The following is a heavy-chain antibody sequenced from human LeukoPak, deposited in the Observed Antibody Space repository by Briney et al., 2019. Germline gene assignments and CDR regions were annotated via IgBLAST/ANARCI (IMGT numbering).Heavy chain of an antibody. V-gene: IGHV5-51*01. CDR2: IYPGDSDT. CDR1: GYSFTSYW. D-gene: IGHD1-26*01. CDR3: ARGKILGATSSSDAFDI. J-gene: IGHJ3*02. Sequence: GESLKISCKGSGYSFTSYWIGWVRQMPGKGLEWMGIIYPGDSDTRYSPSFQGQVTISADKSISTAYLQWSSLKASDTAMYYCARGKILGATSSSDAFDIWGQGTMVTVSS.